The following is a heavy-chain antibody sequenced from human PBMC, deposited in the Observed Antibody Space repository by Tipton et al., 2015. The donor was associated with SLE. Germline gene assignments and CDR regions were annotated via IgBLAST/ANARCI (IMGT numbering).Heavy chain of an antibody. V-gene: IGHV4-34*01. Sequence: TLSLTCAVYGGSFSGYYWSWIRQPPGKGLAWIGEINHSGSTNYNPSLKSRVTISVDTSKNQFSLKLSSVTAADTAVYYCAREKPGYYYYYMDVWGKGTTVTVSS. CDR2: INHSGST. CDR3: AREKPGYYYYYMDV. CDR1: GGSFSGYY. J-gene: IGHJ6*03.